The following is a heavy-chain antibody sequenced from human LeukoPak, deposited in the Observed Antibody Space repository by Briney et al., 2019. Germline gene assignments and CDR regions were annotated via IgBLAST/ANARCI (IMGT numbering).Heavy chain of an antibody. J-gene: IGHJ4*02. Sequence: SQTLSLTCAISGDSVSGNSVAWPWIRQSPSRGLEWLGRTYYRSKWGSDYAVSVKSRITINADTSKNQFSLQLNSVTPEDTAVYYCARGRSWPLDYWGQGTLVTVSP. V-gene: IGHV6-1*01. CDR2: TYYRSKWGS. CDR3: ARGRSWPLDY. D-gene: IGHD6-13*01. CDR1: GDSVSGNSVA.